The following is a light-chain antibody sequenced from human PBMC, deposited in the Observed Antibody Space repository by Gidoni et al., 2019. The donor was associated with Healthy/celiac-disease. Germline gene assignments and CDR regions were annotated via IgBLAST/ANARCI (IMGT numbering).Light chain of an antibody. CDR1: NIGRKN. J-gene: IGLJ1*01. Sequence: SYELTQPLSVSVALGQTARITCGGNNIGRKNVQWYQQKPGQAPVLVIYRDSNRPSGIPERFSGSNSGNTATLTISRAQAGDEADYYCQVWDSSTASYVFGTGTKVTVL. CDR2: RDS. CDR3: QVWDSSTASYV. V-gene: IGLV3-9*01.